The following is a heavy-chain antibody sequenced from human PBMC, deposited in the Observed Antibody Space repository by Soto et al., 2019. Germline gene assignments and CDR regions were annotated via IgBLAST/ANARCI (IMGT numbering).Heavy chain of an antibody. CDR2: VSHSGST. J-gene: IGHJ6*03. CDR1: GGSISSRNR. Sequence: QVHLLESGPGLVEPSGTLSLTCTVSGGSISSRNRWSWVRQSPGKGLEWIGEVSHSGSTNSTPSLKGRVTISLDKSNNQFSLNLESMTAADAAVYFCANTRGLGLMDAWGKGTTFVVSS. CDR3: ANTRGLGLMDA. D-gene: IGHD2-2*01. V-gene: IGHV4-4*02.